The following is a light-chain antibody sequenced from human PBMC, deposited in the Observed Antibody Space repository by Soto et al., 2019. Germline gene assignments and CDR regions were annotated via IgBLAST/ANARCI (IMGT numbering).Light chain of an antibody. J-gene: IGKJ1*01. CDR3: HQRQSWPRT. Sequence: TPSPSSLSASVVDRVTITCRASQSISSYLNWYQHRPGQAPRLLIYQTSIRAAGIPARFSASGSGTDFTLTISDVQPEDFALYYCHQRQSWPRTFGQGTKVDI. CDR1: QSISSY. CDR2: QTS. V-gene: IGKV3-11*01.